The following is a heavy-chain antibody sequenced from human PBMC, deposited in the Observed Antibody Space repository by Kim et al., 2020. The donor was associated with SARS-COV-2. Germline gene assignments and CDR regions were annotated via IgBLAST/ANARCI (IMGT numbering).Heavy chain of an antibody. J-gene: IGHJ6*02. V-gene: IGHV3-11*04. Sequence: GGSLRLSCAASGFTFSDYYMSWIRQAPGKGLEWVSYISSSGSTIYYADSVKGRFTISRDNAKNSLYLQMNSLRAEDTAVYYCARDMVRGVIIPHRLYYYYGMDVWGQGTTVTVSS. CDR3: ARDMVRGVIIPHRLYYYYGMDV. D-gene: IGHD3-10*01. CDR1: GFTFSDYY. CDR2: ISSSGSTI.